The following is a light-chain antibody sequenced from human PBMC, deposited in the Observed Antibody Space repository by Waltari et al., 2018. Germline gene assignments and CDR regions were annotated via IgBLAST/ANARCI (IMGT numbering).Light chain of an antibody. CDR2: DAS. Sequence: EIQMTQPPSSLSTSVGDRVTITCQANQAISNYLRWNQQKPGKAPSLLIYDASNLETGVPSRFSGSGAGTDFTVTISSLQPENLATYSCQQFHKLVGGGTKVQI. CDR3: QQFHKL. V-gene: IGKV1-33*01. J-gene: IGKJ4*01. CDR1: QAISNY.